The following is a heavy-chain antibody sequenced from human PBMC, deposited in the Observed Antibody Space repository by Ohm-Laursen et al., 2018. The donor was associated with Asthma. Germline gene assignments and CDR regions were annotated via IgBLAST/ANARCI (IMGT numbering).Heavy chain of an antibody. CDR1: GDSVSSGTHY. V-gene: IGHV4-61*01. Sequence: GTLSLTCTVSGDSVSSGTHYWSWIRQPPGKGLERIGYVSYSGSTNYNPSLKSRVTISADTSKNQFSLRLSSVTAADTAVYYCARDGYNFRYWGQGTLVTVSS. CDR2: VSYSGST. CDR3: ARDGYNFRY. D-gene: IGHD5-24*01. J-gene: IGHJ4*02.